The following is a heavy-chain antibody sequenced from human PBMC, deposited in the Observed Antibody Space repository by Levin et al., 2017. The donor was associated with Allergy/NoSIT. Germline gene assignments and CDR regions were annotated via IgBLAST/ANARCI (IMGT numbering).Heavy chain of an antibody. D-gene: IGHD2-8*02. J-gene: IGHJ4*02. Sequence: SETLSLTCAVYGGSFSGYYWSWIRQPPGKGLEWIGEINHSGSTNYNPSLKSRVTISVDTSKNQFSLKLSSVTAADTAVYYCARGAPYARLLVVYARRYFDYWGQGTLVTVSS. CDR1: GGSFSGYY. V-gene: IGHV4-34*01. CDR3: ARGAPYARLLVVYARRYFDY. CDR2: INHSGST.